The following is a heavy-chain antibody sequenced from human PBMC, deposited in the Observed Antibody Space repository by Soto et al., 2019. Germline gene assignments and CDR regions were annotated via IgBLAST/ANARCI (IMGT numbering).Heavy chain of an antibody. V-gene: IGHV1-46*01. CDR1: GYTFTSSW. D-gene: IGHD6-13*01. J-gene: IGHJ6*02. CDR2: INPSGSA. CDR3: AREEWTEAAGLYYYYYYGMDV. Sequence: ASVKVSCKASGYTFTSSWMHWVRQAPGQGLEWMGMINPSGSATYGQKFQGRVTMTTDESTSTAYMELSSLRSEDTAVYYCAREEWTEAAGLYYYYYYGMDVWGQGTTVTVSS.